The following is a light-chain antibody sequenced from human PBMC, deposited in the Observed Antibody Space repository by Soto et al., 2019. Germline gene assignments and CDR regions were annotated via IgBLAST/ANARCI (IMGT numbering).Light chain of an antibody. J-gene: IGKJ1*01. V-gene: IGKV3-20*01. CDR2: VAS. CDR1: QSVDSSY. CDR3: QQYGSSPMT. Sequence: EIVLTQSPGTLSLSPGERATLSCRASQSVDSSYLAWYQQRPGQAPRLLIYVASNRATGIPDRFSGSGSGTDFTLTISSLEPEDFAVYYCQQYGSSPMTFGQGTKVDI.